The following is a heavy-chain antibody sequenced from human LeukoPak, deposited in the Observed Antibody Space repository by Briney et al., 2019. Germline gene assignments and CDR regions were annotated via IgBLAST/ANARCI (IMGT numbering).Heavy chain of an antibody. V-gene: IGHV1-18*01. J-gene: IGHJ4*02. CDR1: GYTFTSYG. D-gene: IGHD3-9*01. CDR2: ISAYNGNT. Sequence: GASVKVSCXASGYTFTSYGISWVRQAPGQGLGWMGWISAYNGNTNYAQKLQGRVTMTTDTSTSTTYMELRSLRSDDTAAYYCARDDRYYDILTGYCLFDYWGQGTLVTVSS. CDR3: ARDDRYYDILTGYCLFDY.